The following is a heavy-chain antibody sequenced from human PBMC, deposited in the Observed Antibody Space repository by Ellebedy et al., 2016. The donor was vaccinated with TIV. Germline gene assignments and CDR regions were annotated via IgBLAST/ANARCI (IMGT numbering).Heavy chain of an antibody. CDR2: ISAYNGNT. J-gene: IGHJ4*02. Sequence: AASVKVSCKASGYTFTGYYMHWVRQAPGQGLEWMGWISAYNGNTNYAQKLQGRVTMTTDTSTSTAYMELRSLRSDDTAVYYCASTRGQQFDYWGQGTLVTVSS. D-gene: IGHD6-13*01. V-gene: IGHV1-18*04. CDR1: GYTFTGYY. CDR3: ASTRGQQFDY.